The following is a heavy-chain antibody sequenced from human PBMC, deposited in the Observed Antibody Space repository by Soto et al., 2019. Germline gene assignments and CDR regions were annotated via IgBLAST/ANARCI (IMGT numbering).Heavy chain of an antibody. CDR3: ARASGYYDLSGYYGAYYYYGMDV. J-gene: IGHJ6*02. V-gene: IGHV3-48*02. D-gene: IGHD3-22*01. CDR1: GFTFSTYS. CDR2: ISESGSTI. Sequence: GESLKISCAASGFTFSTYSMNFVLQAPWKGLEWVSYISESGSTIYYADSVKGRFTIPRDNAMNSLYLQMNTLRDEDTAVYYCARASGYYDLSGYYGAYYYYGMDVWGQGSTVTVSS.